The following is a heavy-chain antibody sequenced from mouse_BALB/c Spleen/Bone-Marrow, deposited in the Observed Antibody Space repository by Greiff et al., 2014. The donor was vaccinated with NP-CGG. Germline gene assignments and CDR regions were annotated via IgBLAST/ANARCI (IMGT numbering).Heavy chain of an antibody. J-gene: IGHJ3*01. CDR1: GFNIKDTY. CDR3: APYYYGSSQFAY. V-gene: IGHV14-3*02. Sequence: VQLKESGAELVKPGASVKLSCTASGFNIKDTYMHWVKQRPEQGLEWIGRIHPANGNTKYDPKFQGKATITADTSSNTAYLQLSSLTSEDTAVYYCAPYYYGSSQFAYWGQGTLVTVSA. D-gene: IGHD1-1*01. CDR2: IHPANGNT.